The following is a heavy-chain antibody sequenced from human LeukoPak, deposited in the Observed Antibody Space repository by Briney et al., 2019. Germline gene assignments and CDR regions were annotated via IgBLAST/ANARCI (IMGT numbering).Heavy chain of an antibody. J-gene: IGHJ5*02. Sequence: GGSLRLSCAASGFTFSSNWMHWVRQAPGKGLVWVSRISSDGSSTSYADSVKGRFTVSRDNAKNTLYLQMNSLRAEDTAVYYCGRPFYCDSSANYNWFDPWGQGTLVTVSS. V-gene: IGHV3-74*01. CDR3: GRPFYCDSSANYNWFDP. CDR1: GFTFSSNW. D-gene: IGHD3-22*01. CDR2: ISSDGSST.